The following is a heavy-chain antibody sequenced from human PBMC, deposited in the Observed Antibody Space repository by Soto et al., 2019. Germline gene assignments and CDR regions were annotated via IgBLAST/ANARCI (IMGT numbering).Heavy chain of an antibody. Sequence: GSLRLSCVASGFTFSSYAMSWVRQAPGKGLEWVSAITGSGGSTNYPDSVKGRFTVSRDNFKNTLYLQMNSLRAEDTAVYFCAKDVLRYFDWSGLDSWGQGSLVTVSS. V-gene: IGHV3-23*01. CDR2: ITGSGGST. CDR3: AKDVLRYFDWSGLDS. J-gene: IGHJ4*02. D-gene: IGHD3-9*01. CDR1: GFTFSSYA.